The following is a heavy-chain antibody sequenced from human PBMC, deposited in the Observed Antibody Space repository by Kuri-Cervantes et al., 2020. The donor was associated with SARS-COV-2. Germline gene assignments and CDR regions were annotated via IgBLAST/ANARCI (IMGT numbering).Heavy chain of an antibody. CDR3: ARDFGYCSGGSCSEDAFDI. D-gene: IGHD2-15*01. CDR2: IYHSGST. J-gene: IGHJ3*02. Sequence: SETLSLTCAVSGGSISSGGYSWSWIRQPPGKGLEWIGYIYHSGSTYYNPSLKSRVTISVDRSKNQFSLKLSSVTAADTAVYYCARDFGYCSGGSCSEDAFDIWGQGQWSPSPQ. CDR1: GGSISSGGYS. V-gene: IGHV4-30-2*01.